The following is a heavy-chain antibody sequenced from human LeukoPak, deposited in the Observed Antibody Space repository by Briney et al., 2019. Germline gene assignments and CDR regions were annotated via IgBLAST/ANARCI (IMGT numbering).Heavy chain of an antibody. Sequence: GESLKISCKGSGYSFTSYWIGWVRQMPGKGLEWMGIIYPGDSDTRYSPSFQGQVTISADKSISTAYLQWSSLKASDTATYYCARRIEIVLGLDAFDIWGQGTMVTVSS. V-gene: IGHV5-51*01. CDR1: GYSFTSYW. CDR2: IYPGDSDT. CDR3: ARRIEIVLGLDAFDI. J-gene: IGHJ3*02. D-gene: IGHD3-22*01.